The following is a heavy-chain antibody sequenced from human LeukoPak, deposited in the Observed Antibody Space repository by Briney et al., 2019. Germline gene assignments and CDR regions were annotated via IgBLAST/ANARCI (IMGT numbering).Heavy chain of an antibody. CDR1: GFTFGDYA. V-gene: IGHV3-49*03. D-gene: IGHD3-3*01. CDR2: IRSKAYGGTT. Sequence: GGSLRLSCTASGFTFGDYAMSWFRQAPGKGLEWVGFIRSKAYGGTTEYAASVKGRFTISRDDSKSIAYLQMNSLKTEDTAVYYCARGGGPYYDFWSGYYTGLSASGRGAFDIWGQGTMVTVSS. J-gene: IGHJ3*02. CDR3: ARGGGPYYDFWSGYYTGLSASGRGAFDI.